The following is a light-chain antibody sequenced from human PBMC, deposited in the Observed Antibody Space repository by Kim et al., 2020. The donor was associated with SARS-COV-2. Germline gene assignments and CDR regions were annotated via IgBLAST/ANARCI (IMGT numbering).Light chain of an antibody. V-gene: IGLV1-44*01. Sequence: QSVLTQPPSTSGTPGQRVTISCSGSSFNIGSNTVNWYQQLPGTAPKMFIYTNNQRPSGVPDRFSGSKSGTSASLAISGLQSEDEAHYYCAAWDDSLNGVVFGGGTQLTVL. CDR3: AAWDDSLNGVV. CDR2: TNN. CDR1: SFNIGSNT. J-gene: IGLJ2*01.